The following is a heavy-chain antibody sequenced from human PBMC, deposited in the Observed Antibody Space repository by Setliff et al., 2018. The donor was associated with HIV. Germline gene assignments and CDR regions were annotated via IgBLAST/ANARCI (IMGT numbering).Heavy chain of an antibody. V-gene: IGHV1-69*02. Sequence: ASVKVSCKDSGGNFSSYTISWVRQAPGQGLEWMGRIIPILGIANYAQKFQGRVTITADKSTSTAYMELSSLRSEDTAVYYCARSLKYSSDSSGYYNLDYWGQVPLLPLSS. CDR1: GGNFSSYT. CDR3: ARSLKYSSDSSGYYNLDY. D-gene: IGHD3-22*01. CDR2: IIPILGIA. J-gene: IGHJ4*02.